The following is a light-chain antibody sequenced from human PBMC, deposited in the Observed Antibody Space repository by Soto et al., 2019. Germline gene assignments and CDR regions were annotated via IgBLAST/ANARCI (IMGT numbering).Light chain of an antibody. CDR3: SSYTTSNTYV. Sequence: QSAQTQPASVSGYPGQSITISCTGRSSDVGGYNYVSWYQQHPGKAPKFMIYEVSRRPSGVSNRFSGSKSGNTASLTVSGLQAEDEADYYCSSYTTSNTYVFGTGTKVTVL. CDR2: EVS. V-gene: IGLV2-14*01. CDR1: SSDVGGYNY. J-gene: IGLJ1*01.